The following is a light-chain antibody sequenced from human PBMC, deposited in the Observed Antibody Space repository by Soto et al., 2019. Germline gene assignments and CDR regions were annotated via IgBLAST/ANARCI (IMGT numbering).Light chain of an antibody. CDR3: QQSQSTPLT. Sequence: IQLTQSPSSLSASVGDRVTITCRASQSISTYLSWYQQKPGKAPKLLIYRTSNLQSGVPSRFSGGGSGAEFTLTISSLQPEDFATYYCQQSQSTPLTFGGGTKVEIK. J-gene: IGKJ4*01. CDR1: QSISTY. CDR2: RTS. V-gene: IGKV1-39*01.